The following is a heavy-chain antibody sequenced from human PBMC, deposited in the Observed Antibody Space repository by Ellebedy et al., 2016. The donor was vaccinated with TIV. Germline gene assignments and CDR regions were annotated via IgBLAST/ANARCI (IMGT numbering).Heavy chain of an antibody. D-gene: IGHD6-13*01. J-gene: IGHJ5*02. CDR3: ARDRYSSSWYRGWWFDP. CDR1: GYTFTSYY. Sequence: ASVKVSCXASGYTFTSYYMHWVRQAPGQGLEWMGWINPNSGGTNYAQKFQGRVTMTRDTSISTAYMELSRLRSDDTAVYYCARDRYSSSWYRGWWFDPWGQGTLVTVSS. V-gene: IGHV1-2*02. CDR2: INPNSGGT.